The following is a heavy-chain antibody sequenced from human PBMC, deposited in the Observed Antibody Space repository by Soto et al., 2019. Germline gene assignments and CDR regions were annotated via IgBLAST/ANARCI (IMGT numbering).Heavy chain of an antibody. CDR1: GFTFSSYA. CDR3: AKDTFRDIVVVPAAISPQDYITGTTGAFDI. V-gene: IGHV3-23*01. J-gene: IGHJ3*02. D-gene: IGHD2-2*01. Sequence: GGSLRLSCAASGFTFSSYAMSWVRQAPGKGLEWVSAISGSGGSTYYADSVKGRFTISRDNSKNTLYLQMNSLRAEDTAVYYCAKDTFRDIVVVPAAISPQDYITGTTGAFDIWGQGTMVTVSS. CDR2: ISGSGGST.